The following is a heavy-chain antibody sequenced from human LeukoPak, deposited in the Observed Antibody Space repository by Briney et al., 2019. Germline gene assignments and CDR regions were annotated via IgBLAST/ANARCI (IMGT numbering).Heavy chain of an antibody. Sequence: PGGSLRLSCAASGFTFQTYSVNWVRQAPGKGLEWVAYISSTATNIYYADSVKGRFTISRDNSKNTLYLQMNSLRAEDTAVYYCAKVGGDHIYDAFDIWGQGTMVTVSS. CDR3: AKVGGDHIYDAFDI. J-gene: IGHJ3*02. CDR1: GFTFQTYS. CDR2: ISSTATNI. D-gene: IGHD4-17*01. V-gene: IGHV3-48*01.